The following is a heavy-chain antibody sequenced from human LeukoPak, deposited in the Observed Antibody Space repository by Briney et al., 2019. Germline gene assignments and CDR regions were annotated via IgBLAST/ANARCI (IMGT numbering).Heavy chain of an antibody. Sequence: GGSLRLSCAASGFTFDDYAMHWVRQAPGKGLEWVSFITGGGGSTYYADSVKGRFTISRDNSKNSLYMQMNSLRTEDTALYYCAKGYHYDSSGYYYLDYWAQGTLVTVSS. D-gene: IGHD3-22*01. CDR1: GFTFDDYA. V-gene: IGHV3-43*02. CDR3: AKGYHYDSSGYYYLDY. CDR2: ITGGGGST. J-gene: IGHJ4*02.